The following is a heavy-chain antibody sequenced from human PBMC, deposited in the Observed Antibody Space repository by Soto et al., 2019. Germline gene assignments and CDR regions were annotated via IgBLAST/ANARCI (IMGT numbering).Heavy chain of an antibody. CDR3: ARVDGYSSSTSCYAWYFDL. CDR2: IWYDGSNK. V-gene: IGHV3-33*01. Sequence: QVQLVESGGGVVQPGRSLRLSCAASGFTFSSYGMHWVRQAPGKGLEWVAVIWYDGSNKYYADSVKGRFTISRDNSKKTLYLQMNSLRAEDTAVYYCARVDGYSSSTSCYAWYFDLWGRGTLVTVSS. CDR1: GFTFSSYG. J-gene: IGHJ2*01. D-gene: IGHD2-2*03.